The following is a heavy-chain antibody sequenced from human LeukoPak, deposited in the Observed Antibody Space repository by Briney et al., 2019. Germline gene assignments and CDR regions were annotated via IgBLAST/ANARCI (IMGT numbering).Heavy chain of an antibody. CDR2: IYTSGST. CDR3: ARHSLGSSWYLVAFDI. J-gene: IGHJ3*02. D-gene: IGHD6-13*01. V-gene: IGHV4-4*09. CDR1: GGSFSDYY. Sequence: SETLSLTCAVYGGSFSDYYWSWIRQPPGKGLEWIGYIYTSGSTNYNPSLKSRVTISVDTSKNQFSLKLSSVTAADTAVYYCARHSLGSSWYLVAFDIWGQGTMVTVSS.